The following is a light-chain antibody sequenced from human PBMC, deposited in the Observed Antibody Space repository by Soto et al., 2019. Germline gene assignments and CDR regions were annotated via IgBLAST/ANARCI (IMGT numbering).Light chain of an antibody. V-gene: IGKV3-20*01. CDR3: QQYGSSPPYT. CDR2: GAS. J-gene: IGKJ2*01. Sequence: EIVLTQSPGTLSLSPGERATLSCRASQSVSSSYLAWYQQKPGQAPRLLIYGASNRATGIPDRFSASGSGTDFTLTISRLEPEDFAGYYCQQYGSSPPYTFGQGTKLEIK. CDR1: QSVSSSY.